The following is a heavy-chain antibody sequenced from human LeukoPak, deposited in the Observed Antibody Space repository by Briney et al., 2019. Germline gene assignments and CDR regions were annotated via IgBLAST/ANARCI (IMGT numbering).Heavy chain of an antibody. J-gene: IGHJ4*02. CDR3: ARWGTLIRGVLMSHPFDY. Sequence: RGSLRLSCAASGFTFSQYSMNWVRQAPGKGLEWISYISPSSSTIFYADSVKGRFTISRDNAKNSLYLQMNSLRAEDTAVYYCARWGTLIRGVLMSHPFDYWGQGTLVTVSS. V-gene: IGHV3-48*04. CDR1: GFTFSQYS. D-gene: IGHD3-10*01. CDR2: ISPSSSTI.